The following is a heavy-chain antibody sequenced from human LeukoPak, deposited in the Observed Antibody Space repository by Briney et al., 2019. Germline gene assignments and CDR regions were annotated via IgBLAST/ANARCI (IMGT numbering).Heavy chain of an antibody. Sequence: GGSLRLSCAASGFTFSSYAMHWVRQAPGKGLEWVAVISYDGSNKYYADSVKGRFTISRDNSKNTLYLQMNSLRAEDTAVYFCTRESREGSGFDYWAQGTLVTVSS. J-gene: IGHJ4*02. V-gene: IGHV3-30*04. CDR2: ISYDGSNK. CDR3: TRESREGSGFDY. D-gene: IGHD2-15*01. CDR1: GFTFSSYA.